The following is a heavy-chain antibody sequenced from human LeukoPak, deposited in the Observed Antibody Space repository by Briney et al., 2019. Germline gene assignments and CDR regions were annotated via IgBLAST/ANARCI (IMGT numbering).Heavy chain of an antibody. CDR3: ARRGIVVVPAAMGWFDP. D-gene: IGHD2-2*01. CDR2: INHSGST. Sequence: SETLSLTCAVYGGSFSGYYWSWIRQPPGKGLEWVGEINHSGSTNYNPSLKSRVTISVDTSKNQFSLKLSSVTAADTAVYYCARRGIVVVPAAMGWFDPWGQGTLVTVSS. CDR1: GGSFSGYY. V-gene: IGHV4-34*01. J-gene: IGHJ5*02.